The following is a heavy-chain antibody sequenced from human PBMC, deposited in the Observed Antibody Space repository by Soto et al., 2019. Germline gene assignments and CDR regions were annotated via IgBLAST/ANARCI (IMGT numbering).Heavy chain of an antibody. CDR1: GFTFSSYG. D-gene: IGHD2-21*02. V-gene: IGHV3-30*18. J-gene: IGHJ6*02. Sequence: GGSLRLSCAASGFTFSSYGMHWVRQAPGKGLEWVAVISYDGSNKYYADSVKGRFTISRDNSKNTLYLQMNSLRAEDTAVYYCAKDHMTSIYYYYYYGMDVWGQGTTVTVSS. CDR3: AKDHMTSIYYYYYYGMDV. CDR2: ISYDGSNK.